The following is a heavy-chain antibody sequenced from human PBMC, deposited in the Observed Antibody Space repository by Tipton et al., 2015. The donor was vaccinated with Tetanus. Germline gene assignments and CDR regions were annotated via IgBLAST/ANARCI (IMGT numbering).Heavy chain of an antibody. D-gene: IGHD6-6*01. Sequence: TLSLTCNVSGASINAGGYLWTWVRQHPGKGLEWIGNIYYYTQRTSQIPSLDSRVSISVDTSKNQFSLRLTSVTAADTAVYYCARANNEYPKKGPFDSWGRGTLVLVSS. CDR3: ARANNEYPKKGPFDS. J-gene: IGHJ4*02. CDR1: GASINAGGYL. CDR2: IYYYTQRT. V-gene: IGHV4-31*03.